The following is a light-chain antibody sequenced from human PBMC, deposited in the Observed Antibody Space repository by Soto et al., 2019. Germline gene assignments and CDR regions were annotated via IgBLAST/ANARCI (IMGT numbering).Light chain of an antibody. CDR3: QQYGRTPLT. V-gene: IGKV3-20*01. Sequence: IVLKQSPDTLSLSQGERATLSCRASQSVRSNYLAWYQQKPGQAPRFLIYDASSRATGIPDRFSGSGSGTDFTLTISRLEPEDFAVYYCQQYGRTPLTFGGGTKVDI. J-gene: IGKJ4*01. CDR2: DAS. CDR1: QSVRSNY.